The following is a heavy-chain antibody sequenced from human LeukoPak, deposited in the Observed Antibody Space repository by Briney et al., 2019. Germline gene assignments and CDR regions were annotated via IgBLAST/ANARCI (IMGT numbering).Heavy chain of an antibody. D-gene: IGHD3-16*02. CDR1: GGSFSGYN. Sequence: SETLSLTCAVYGGSFSGYNWSWIRQPPGKGLEWIGEINHSGSTNYNPSLKSRVTISVDTSKNQFSLKLSSVTAADTAVYYCARQNNYVWGSYRYYGPNLDYWGQGTLVTVSS. CDR2: INHSGST. CDR3: ARQNNYVWGSYRYYGPNLDY. J-gene: IGHJ4*02. V-gene: IGHV4-34*01.